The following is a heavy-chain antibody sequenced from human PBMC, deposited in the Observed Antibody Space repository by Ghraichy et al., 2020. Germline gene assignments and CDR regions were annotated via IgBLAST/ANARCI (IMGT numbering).Heavy chain of an antibody. J-gene: IGHJ4*02. CDR3: AKEGGYDILTGYFIDY. CDR1: GFTFRSYA. V-gene: IGHV3-23*01. D-gene: IGHD3-9*01. CDR2: LSGSGGST. Sequence: GESLNISCVASGFTFRSYAMSWVRQAPGKGLEWVSVLSGSGGSTHYADSVKGRFTISRDNSKNTLYLQMNSLRVEDTAVYYCAKEGGYDILTGYFIDYWGQGTLVTVSS.